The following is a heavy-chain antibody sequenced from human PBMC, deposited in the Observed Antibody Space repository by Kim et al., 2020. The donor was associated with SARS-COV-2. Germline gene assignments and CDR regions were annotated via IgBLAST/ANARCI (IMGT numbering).Heavy chain of an antibody. D-gene: IGHD5-12*01. CDR1: GFTFSSYT. V-gene: IGHV3-30*04. CDR2: MSYDGSKK. CDR3: ARGRGYTGYDVPDY. Sequence: GGSLRLSCAAPGFTFSSYTIHWVRQAPGKGLEWVALMSYDGSKKYYTDSVTGRFTISRDNSKSTLYLQMNRLRIEDTAVYYCARGRGYTGYDVPDYWGQG. J-gene: IGHJ4*02.